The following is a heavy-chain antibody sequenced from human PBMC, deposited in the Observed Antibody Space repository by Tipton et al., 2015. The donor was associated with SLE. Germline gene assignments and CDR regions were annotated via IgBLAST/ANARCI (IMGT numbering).Heavy chain of an antibody. D-gene: IGHD2-8*01. CDR1: GGSISSYF. Sequence: TLSLTCTVSGGSISSYFWSWIRQPPGKGLEWIGNINTGGGTYRNPSLMSRVTISVDTSKTQFSLIVTSVTAADTAVYYCARGGASVLIRNCYFDYWGQGSLVTVSS. CDR2: INTGGGT. CDR3: ARGGASVLIRNCYFDY. V-gene: IGHV4-4*08. J-gene: IGHJ4*01.